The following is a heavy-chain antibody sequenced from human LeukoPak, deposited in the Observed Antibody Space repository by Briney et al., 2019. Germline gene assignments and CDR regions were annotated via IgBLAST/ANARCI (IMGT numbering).Heavy chain of an antibody. CDR1: GFAFTTYN. D-gene: IGHD2-8*02. CDR3: ARDRRYFDTGGLGGPDY. Sequence: GGSLRLSCAASGFAFTTYNMNWVRQAPGKGLEWVSYISSSSSTIYYADSVKGRFTISRDNTKNSLYLQMNNLRAEDTAVYYCARDRRYFDTGGLGGPDYWGQGTLVTVSS. J-gene: IGHJ4*02. V-gene: IGHV3-48*04. CDR2: ISSSSSTI.